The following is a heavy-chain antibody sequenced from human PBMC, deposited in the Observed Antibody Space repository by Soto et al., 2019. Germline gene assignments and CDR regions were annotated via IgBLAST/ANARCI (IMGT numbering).Heavy chain of an antibody. Sequence: QVQLQQWGAGLLKPSETLSLTCAVYGESFSGYYWSWIRQPPGKGLEWIGEINHSGSTNYNPSLKSRFTIPIDPPKNQFSLKLSSVTAADTAIYYCARGGDWMRNWGQGTLVTVAS. CDR2: INHSGST. V-gene: IGHV4-34*01. J-gene: IGHJ4*02. CDR3: ARGGDWMRN. CDR1: GESFSGYY. D-gene: IGHD2-21*02.